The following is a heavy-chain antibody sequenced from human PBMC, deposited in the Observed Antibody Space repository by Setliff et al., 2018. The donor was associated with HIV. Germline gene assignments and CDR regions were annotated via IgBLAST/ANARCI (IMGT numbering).Heavy chain of an antibody. CDR3: VRGHLDYYGMDV. V-gene: IGHV3-64*04. Sequence: GGSLRLSCSASGFTFSSYAMYWVRQAPGKGPEYVSFINIHGDIIFYTDSVKGRFTISRDNAKNSLYLQMNSLRVEDTALYYCVRGHLDYYGMDVWGQGTTVTVSS. J-gene: IGHJ6*02. CDR2: INIHGDII. CDR1: GFTFSSYA.